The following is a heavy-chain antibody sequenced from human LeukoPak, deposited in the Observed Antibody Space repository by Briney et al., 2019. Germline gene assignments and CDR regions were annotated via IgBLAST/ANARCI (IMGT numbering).Heavy chain of an antibody. CDR1: GFTFSGYS. CDR3: ARVMYGGISYSVDY. V-gene: IGHV3-48*02. CDR2: ISISSTTI. D-gene: IGHD1-26*01. J-gene: IGHJ4*02. Sequence: GGSLRPSCLASGFTFSGYSMNWVRQAPGKGLEWVSYISISSTTINYADSVKGRFTISRDNAKNSLYLQMNSLRDEDTAVYYCARVMYGGISYSVDYWGQGTLVTVSS.